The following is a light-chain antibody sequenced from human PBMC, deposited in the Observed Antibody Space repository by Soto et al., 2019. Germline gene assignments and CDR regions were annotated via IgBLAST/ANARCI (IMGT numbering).Light chain of an antibody. CDR1: QSVSGY. J-gene: IGKJ4*01. CDR2: DAS. CDR3: QQRSNWPST. Sequence: EIVLTQSPATLSLSPGERATLSCRASQSVSGYLAWYQQKPGQAPRLLMYDASNRATGIPARFSGSGSGTDFTLTISSLAPEEFAVYYCQQRSNWPSTFGGGTKVEIK. V-gene: IGKV3-11*01.